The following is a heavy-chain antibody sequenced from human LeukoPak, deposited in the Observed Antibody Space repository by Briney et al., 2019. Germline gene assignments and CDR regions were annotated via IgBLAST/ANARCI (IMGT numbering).Heavy chain of an antibody. CDR1: GFTFSSYG. D-gene: IGHD6-19*01. V-gene: IGHV3-30*02. Sequence: PGGSLRLSCAASGFTFSSYGMHWVRQAPGKGLEWVAFIRYGGSNKYYADSVKGRFTISRDNSKNTLYLQMNSLRAEDTAVYYCAKEAGYSSDDPGDWGQGTLVTVSS. CDR3: AKEAGYSSDDPGD. CDR2: IRYGGSNK. J-gene: IGHJ4*02.